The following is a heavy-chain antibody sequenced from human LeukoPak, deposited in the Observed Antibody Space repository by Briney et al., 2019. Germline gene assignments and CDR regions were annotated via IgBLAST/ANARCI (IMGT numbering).Heavy chain of an antibody. Sequence: GGSLRLSCAASGFTFSSYAMSWVRQAPGKGLEWVSAISGSGGSTYYADSVKGRFTISRDNSKNTLYLQMNSLRAEDTAVYYCAKDQGLLLSIEFYFDYWGQGTLVTVSS. J-gene: IGHJ4*02. CDR3: AKDQGLLLSIEFYFDY. CDR2: ISGSGGST. V-gene: IGHV3-23*01. CDR1: GFTFSSYA. D-gene: IGHD2-15*01.